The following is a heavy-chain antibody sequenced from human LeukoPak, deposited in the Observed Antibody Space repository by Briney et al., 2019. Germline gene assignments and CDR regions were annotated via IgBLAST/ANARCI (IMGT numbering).Heavy chain of an antibody. D-gene: IGHD3-22*01. CDR2: ISYDGSNK. Sequence: GGSLRLSCAASGFTFSSYGMHWVRQAPGKGLEWVAVISYDGSNKYYADSVKGRFTISRDNSKNTLYLQMNSLRAEDTAVYYCAKERSYYDSSGSFDYWGQGTLVTVSS. CDR3: AKERSYYDSSGSFDY. J-gene: IGHJ4*02. CDR1: GFTFSSYG. V-gene: IGHV3-30*18.